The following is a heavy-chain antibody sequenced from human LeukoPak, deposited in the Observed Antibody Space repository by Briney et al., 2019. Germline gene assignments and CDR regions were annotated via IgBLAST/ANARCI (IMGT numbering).Heavy chain of an antibody. CDR1: GGSVNSGTYY. CDR3: ARLEQTTWFDP. V-gene: IGHV4-31*03. J-gene: IGHJ5*02. D-gene: IGHD1/OR15-1a*01. Sequence: PSQTLTLTCTVSGGSVNSGTYYWSWIRQHPGKGLECLGYIYYTGSTYYNPFLKSRVTMSVDTSKNQFSLKLSSVTAVDTAVYYCARLEQTTWFDPWGQGTLVTVSS. CDR2: IYYTGST.